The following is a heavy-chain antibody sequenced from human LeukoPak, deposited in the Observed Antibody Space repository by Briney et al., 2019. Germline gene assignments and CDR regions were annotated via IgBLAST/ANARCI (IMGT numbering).Heavy chain of an antibody. CDR3: AKGPYTNFFDS. D-gene: IGHD4-11*01. J-gene: IGHJ4*01. CDR2: IYISGRT. CDR1: GDSISTYY. Sequence: SETLSLACTVSGDSISTYYWSWIRQPAGKGPEWIGRIYISGRTNYNPSLESRVTLSLDTSKNHFSLKLRSVTAADTAVYYCAKGPYTNFFDSWGHGTLVTVSS. V-gene: IGHV4-4*07.